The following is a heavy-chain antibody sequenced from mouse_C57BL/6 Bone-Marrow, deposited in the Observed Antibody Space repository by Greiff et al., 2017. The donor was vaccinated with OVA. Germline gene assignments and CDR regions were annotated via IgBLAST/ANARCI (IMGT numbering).Heavy chain of an antibody. J-gene: IGHJ1*03. CDR3: ARLGVWDWYFDV. D-gene: IGHD4-1*01. V-gene: IGHV1-26*01. CDR1: GYTFTDYY. CDR2: INPNNGGT. Sequence: VQLQQSGPELVKPGASVKISCKASGYTFTDYYMNWVKQSHGKSLEWIGDINPNNGGTSYNQKFKGKATLTVDKSSSTAYMELRSLTSEDSAVYYCARLGVWDWYFDVWGTGTTVTVSA.